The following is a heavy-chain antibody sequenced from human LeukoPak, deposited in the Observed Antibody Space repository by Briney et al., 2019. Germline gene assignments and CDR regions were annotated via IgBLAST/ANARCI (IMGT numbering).Heavy chain of an antibody. J-gene: IGHJ4*02. CDR2: INHSGST. CDR1: GGSISSSSYY. CDR3: ARRTGVVGVVRLAY. Sequence: SSETLSLTCTVSGGSISSSSYYWGWIRQPPGKGLEWIGEINHSGSTNYNPSLKSRVTISVDTSKNQFSLKLSSVTAADTAVYYCARRTGVVGVVRLAYWGQGTLVTVSS. D-gene: IGHD3-3*01. V-gene: IGHV4-39*07.